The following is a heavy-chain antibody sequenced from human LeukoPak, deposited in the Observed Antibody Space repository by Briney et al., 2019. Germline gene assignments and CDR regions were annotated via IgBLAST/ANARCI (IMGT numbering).Heavy chain of an antibody. J-gene: IGHJ2*01. CDR2: IYYSGSTNYT. V-gene: IGHV4-59*01. CDR1: GGSFSGYY. Sequence: SETLSLTCAVYGGSFSGYYWSWIRQPPGKGLEWIGYIYYSGSTNYTNYNPSLKSRVTISVDTSKNQFSLKLSSVTAADTAVCYCARDPIVSVGDWYFDLWGRGTLVTVSS. D-gene: IGHD3-16*02. CDR3: ARDPIVSVGDWYFDL.